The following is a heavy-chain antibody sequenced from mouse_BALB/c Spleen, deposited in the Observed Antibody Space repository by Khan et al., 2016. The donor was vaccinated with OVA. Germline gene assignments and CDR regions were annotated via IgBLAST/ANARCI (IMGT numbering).Heavy chain of an antibody. CDR3: AREDDYAWYFDV. CDR2: INPSTGYT. Sequence: QVRLQQSGAELAKPGASVKMSCKASGYTFTSYWMHWVKQRPGQGLEWIGYINPSTGYTEYNQKFKDKATLTADKSSSTAYMQLSSLTSEDSAVYYCAREDDYAWYFDVWGAGTTVTVSS. J-gene: IGHJ1*01. D-gene: IGHD2-4*01. CDR1: GYTFTSYW. V-gene: IGHV1-7*01.